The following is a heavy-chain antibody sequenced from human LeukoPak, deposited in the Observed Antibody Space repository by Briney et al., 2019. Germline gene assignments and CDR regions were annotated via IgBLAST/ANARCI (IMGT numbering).Heavy chain of an antibody. D-gene: IGHD3-22*01. Sequence: SETLSLTCTVSGGSIRSSTYYWAWFRQPPGKGQEWIGTIYYTGSTYYKPSLKSRISMSVDTSKNEFSLKLSSVTAADTAVYYCARNYDDTNGYTDWGQGTLVTVSS. V-gene: IGHV4-39*01. CDR2: IYYTGST. J-gene: IGHJ4*02. CDR3: ARNYDDTNGYTD. CDR1: GGSIRSSTYY.